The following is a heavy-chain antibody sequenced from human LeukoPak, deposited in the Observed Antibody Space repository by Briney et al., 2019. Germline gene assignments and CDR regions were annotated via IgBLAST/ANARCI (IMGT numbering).Heavy chain of an antibody. CDR2: INPSGGGT. CDR1: GYTFTSYY. Sequence: ASVKVSCKASGYTFTSYYMHWVRQAPGQGLEWMGIINPSGGGTSYAQKFQGRVTMTRDTSTSTVYMELSSLRSEDTAVYYCARAGYGDEGLDYWGQGTLVTVSS. CDR3: ARAGYGDEGLDY. V-gene: IGHV1-46*01. J-gene: IGHJ4*02. D-gene: IGHD4-17*01.